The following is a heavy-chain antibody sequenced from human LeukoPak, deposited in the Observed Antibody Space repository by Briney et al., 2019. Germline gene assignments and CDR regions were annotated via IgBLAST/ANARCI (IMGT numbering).Heavy chain of an antibody. Sequence: SSETLSLTCTVSGGSISSYYWSWIRQPPGKGLEWIGYIYYSGSTNYNPSLKSRVTISVDTSKNQFSLKLSSVTAADTAVYYCARGTRTMVRGIDYWGQGTLVTVSS. J-gene: IGHJ4*02. V-gene: IGHV4-59*12. CDR1: GGSISSYY. CDR2: IYYSGST. CDR3: ARGTRTMVRGIDY. D-gene: IGHD3-10*01.